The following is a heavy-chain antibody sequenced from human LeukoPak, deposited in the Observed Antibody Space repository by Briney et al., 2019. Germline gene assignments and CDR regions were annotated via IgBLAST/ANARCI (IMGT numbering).Heavy chain of an antibody. CDR1: GGSISIGSYY. CDR2: IYYSGST. Sequence: SETLSLTCTVSGGSISIGSYYWGWIRRPPEKGLEWIGSIYYSGSTYYNPSLKSRVTISLDTSKNQFSLNLTSVTAADMAVYYCARHYYSDYYFDHWGQGTLVTVSS. V-gene: IGHV4-39*01. D-gene: IGHD3-10*01. CDR3: ARHYYSDYYFDH. J-gene: IGHJ4*02.